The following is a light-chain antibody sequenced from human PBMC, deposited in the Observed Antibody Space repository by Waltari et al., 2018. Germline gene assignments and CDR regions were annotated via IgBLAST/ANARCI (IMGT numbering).Light chain of an antibody. CDR2: DGF. V-gene: IGLV1-51*01. CDR3: ATWDGSLGAV. CDR1: NANIYSIS. Sequence: QSVLTQPPSVSAAPGQKVTIPCSGNNANIYSISVSWYQHLPGTAPNLLIYDGFKRPSGIPDRFSGSESGPSATLGITGLQTADEADYYCATWDGSLGAVFGGGTRLTVL. J-gene: IGLJ3*02.